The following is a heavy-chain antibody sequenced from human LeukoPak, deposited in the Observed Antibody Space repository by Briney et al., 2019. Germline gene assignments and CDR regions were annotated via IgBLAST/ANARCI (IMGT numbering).Heavy chain of an antibody. CDR1: GGSFSGYY. CDR3: ARAGRDGYNRSYYYYYMDV. D-gene: IGHD5-24*01. J-gene: IGHJ6*03. V-gene: IGHV4-34*01. CDR2: INHSGST. Sequence: PSETLSLTCAVYGGSFSGYYWSWIRQPPGKGREWIGEINHSGSTNYNPSLKSRVTISVDTSQNQFSWKLSSVTAADTAVYYCARAGRDGYNRSYYYYYMDVWGKGTTVTVSS.